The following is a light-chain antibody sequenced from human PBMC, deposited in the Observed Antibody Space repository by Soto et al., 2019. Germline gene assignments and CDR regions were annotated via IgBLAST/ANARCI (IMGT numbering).Light chain of an antibody. J-gene: IGLJ3*02. CDR2: EVI. V-gene: IGLV2-14*01. Sequence: VPTHPASVCGSPEQAITISCTATSSDVGAYNYVSWYQQHPGKAPKLMIYEVINRPSGVSDRFSGSRPGNTASLTISGLQAEDESDYYCSSYTSSSTWVFGGGTKVTV. CDR3: SSYTSSSTWV. CDR1: SSDVGAYNY.